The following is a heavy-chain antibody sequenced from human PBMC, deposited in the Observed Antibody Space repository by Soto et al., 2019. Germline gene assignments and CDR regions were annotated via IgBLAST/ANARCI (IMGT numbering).Heavy chain of an antibody. J-gene: IGHJ4*02. D-gene: IGHD6-6*01. V-gene: IGHV1-69*13. Sequence: SVKVSCKASGGTFSSYAISWVRQAPGQGLEWMGGIIPIFGTANYAQKFQGRVTITADESTSTAYMELSSLRSEDTAVYYCGKRAYSSSSPAYGGRGTLVPVPS. CDR2: IIPIFGTA. CDR1: GGTFSSYA. CDR3: GKRAYSSSSPAY.